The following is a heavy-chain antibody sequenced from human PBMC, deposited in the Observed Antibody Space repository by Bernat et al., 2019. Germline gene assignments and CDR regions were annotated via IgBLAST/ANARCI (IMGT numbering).Heavy chain of an antibody. D-gene: IGHD6-13*01. Sequence: QVQLVESGGGVVQPGRSLRLSCAASGFTFSSYAMHWVRQAPGKGLEWVAVISYDGSNKYYADSVKGRFTISRDNSKNTLYLQMNSLRAEDTAVYYCAGDSGSWSDWYFDLWGRGTLVTVSS. CDR2: ISYDGSNK. V-gene: IGHV3-30-3*01. CDR1: GFTFSSYA. CDR3: AGDSGSWSDWYFDL. J-gene: IGHJ2*01.